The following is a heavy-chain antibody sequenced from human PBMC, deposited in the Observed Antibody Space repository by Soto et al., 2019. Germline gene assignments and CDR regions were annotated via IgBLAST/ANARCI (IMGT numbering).Heavy chain of an antibody. CDR2: IYYSGST. CDR3: AGFVVPASRNSDFDY. D-gene: IGHD2-15*01. CDR1: GISVSTSDYY. J-gene: IGHJ4*02. Sequence: PSETLSLTCTVSGISVSTSDYYWGWVRQPPGKGLDWIGNIYYSGSTFYNPSLRSRVTLSVDTSKNQFSLRLNSVTAADTAVYFCAGFVVPASRNSDFDYWGQGTLVPVS. V-gene: IGHV4-39*01.